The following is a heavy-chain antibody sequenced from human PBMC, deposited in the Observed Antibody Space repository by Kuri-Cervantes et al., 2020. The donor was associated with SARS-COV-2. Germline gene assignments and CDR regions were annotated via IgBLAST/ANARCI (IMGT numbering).Heavy chain of an antibody. D-gene: IGHD2-2*01. CDR1: GGSINRHY. J-gene: IGHJ5*02. V-gene: IGHV4-59*08. CDR2: IYYSGST. CDR3: ASERGGYCSSTSCFNYKGFDP. Sequence: ESLKISCPVPGGSINRHYWSWIRQPPGKGREWIGYIYYSGSTNYNPSLKSRVTISVDTSKNQFSLKLSSVTAADTAVYYCASERGGYCSSTSCFNYKGFDPWGQGTLVTVSS.